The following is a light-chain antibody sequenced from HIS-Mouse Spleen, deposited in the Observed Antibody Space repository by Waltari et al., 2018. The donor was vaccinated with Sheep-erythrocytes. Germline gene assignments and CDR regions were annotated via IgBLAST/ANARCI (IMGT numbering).Light chain of an antibody. CDR2: EVS. V-gene: IGLV2-8*01. CDR1: SSDVGGYNY. Sequence: QSALTQPPSASGSPGQSVTISCTGTSSDVGGYNYVSWYQQHPGKAPKLIIYEVSKRPSGVPDRFSGSKSGNTASLTVSGLQAEDEADYYYSSYAGSNNWVFGGGTKLTVL. J-gene: IGLJ3*02. CDR3: SSYAGSNNWV.